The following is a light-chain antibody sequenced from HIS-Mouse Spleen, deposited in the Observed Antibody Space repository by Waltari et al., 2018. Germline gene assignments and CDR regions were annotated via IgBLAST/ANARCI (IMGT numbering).Light chain of an antibody. CDR1: SSDVGGYNY. Sequence: QSALTQPASVSGSPGQSITISCTGTSSDVGGYNYVSWYQQHPGKAPKLMIYEVSNRPAGVSHRFSGSKPGNTASLTISGLQAEDEADYYCSSYTSSSTLVFGGGTKLTVL. J-gene: IGLJ3*02. CDR2: EVS. V-gene: IGLV2-14*01. CDR3: SSYTSSSTLV.